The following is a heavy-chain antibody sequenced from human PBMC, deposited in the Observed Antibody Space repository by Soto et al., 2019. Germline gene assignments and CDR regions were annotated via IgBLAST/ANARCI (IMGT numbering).Heavy chain of an antibody. CDR3: ARARRVLRYFDWLFGFDP. CDR2: INHSGST. Sequence: PSETLSLTCAVYGGTFSGYYWSWIRQPPGKGLEWIGEINHSGSTNYNPSLKRRVTISVDTSKNQFSLKLSSVTAADTAVYYCARARRVLRYFDWLFGFDPWGQGTLVTVSS. V-gene: IGHV4-34*01. J-gene: IGHJ5*02. CDR1: GGTFSGYY. D-gene: IGHD3-9*01.